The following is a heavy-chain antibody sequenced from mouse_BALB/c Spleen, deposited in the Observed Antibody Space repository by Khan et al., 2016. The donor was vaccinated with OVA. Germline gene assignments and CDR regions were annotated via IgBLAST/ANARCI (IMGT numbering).Heavy chain of an antibody. CDR3: ARRNYFGYTFAY. CDR1: GYTFTDFY. D-gene: IGHD1-2*01. J-gene: IGHJ3*01. V-gene: IGHV1-77*01. CDR2: IYPGSGDT. Sequence: VQLQESGTELARPGASVNLSCKASGYTFTDFYINWVKQRSGQGLEWIGEIYPGSGDTYYNEKFKGKATLTADKSSSTAYMQLSSLTSEASAVYFCARRNYFGYTFAYWGQGTLVTVSA.